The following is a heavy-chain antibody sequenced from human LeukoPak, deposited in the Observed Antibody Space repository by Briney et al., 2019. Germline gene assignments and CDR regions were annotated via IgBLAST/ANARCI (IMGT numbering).Heavy chain of an antibody. J-gene: IGHJ4*02. V-gene: IGHV5-51*01. Sequence: GESLKISCKGSGYSFTSYWIGWVRQMPGKGLEWMGIIYPGDSDTRYSPSFQGQVTISADKSISTAYLQWSSLKASDTATYHCARLYYYGSGSYYRAYFDYWGQGTLVTVSS. CDR1: GYSFTSYW. CDR3: ARLYYYGSGSYYRAYFDY. CDR2: IYPGDSDT. D-gene: IGHD3-10*01.